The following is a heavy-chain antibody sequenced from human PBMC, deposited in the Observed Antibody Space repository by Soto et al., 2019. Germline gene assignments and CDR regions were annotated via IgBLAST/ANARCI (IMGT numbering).Heavy chain of an antibody. D-gene: IGHD3-3*01. Sequence: SETLSLTCTVSGGSISSHYWSWIRQPPGKGLEWIGYIYYSGSTNYNPSLKSRVTISVDTSKNQFSLRPSSVTAADTAVYYCARENEMIFGVVIGHASDIWGQGTMVTVSS. CDR3: ARENEMIFGVVIGHASDI. CDR1: GGSISSHY. V-gene: IGHV4-59*11. CDR2: IYYSGST. J-gene: IGHJ3*02.